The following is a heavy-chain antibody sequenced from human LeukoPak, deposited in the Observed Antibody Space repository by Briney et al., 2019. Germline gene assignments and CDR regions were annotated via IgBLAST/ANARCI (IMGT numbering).Heavy chain of an antibody. Sequence: GGSLRLSCAASGFTFSGSAMHWVRQASGKGLEWVGRIRSKANNYATQYAASVKGRFTISRDESKNTAYLQMNSLKTEDTAVYYCARDPYSGGYGDYYYYYMDLWGQGTTVTISS. CDR1: GFTFSGSA. V-gene: IGHV3-73*01. D-gene: IGHD1-26*01. CDR3: ARDPYSGGYGDYYYYYMDL. J-gene: IGHJ6*03. CDR2: IRSKANNYAT.